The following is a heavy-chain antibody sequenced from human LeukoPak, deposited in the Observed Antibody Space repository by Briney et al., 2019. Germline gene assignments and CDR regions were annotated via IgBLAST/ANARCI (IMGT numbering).Heavy chain of an antibody. CDR2: IYASGTT. CDR1: GGSISSDS. J-gene: IGHJ4*02. CDR3: ARGTYFSDTYYFDY. Sequence: SETLSLTCTVSGGSISSDSWNWIRQPAGKGLEGIGRIYASGTTNYNPSLKSRVTMSIDTSKSQFSLQLASVTAADTAVYYCARGTYFSDTYYFDYWGQGTLVTVSS. V-gene: IGHV4-4*07. D-gene: IGHD3-22*01.